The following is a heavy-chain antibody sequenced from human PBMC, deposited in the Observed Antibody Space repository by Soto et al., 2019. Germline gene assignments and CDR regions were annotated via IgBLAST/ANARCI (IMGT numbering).Heavy chain of an antibody. D-gene: IGHD4-17*01. V-gene: IGHV1-18*04. Sequence: QVQLVQSGPDLKRPGASMKVSCKASGYTFTSYGISWVRQAPGQGLEWMAWISPLKGRTQYSQKAQGRVTLSTVTSSNTAYMEMTTLRVDDTAVYYCAMDYGDRPEYFKHWGQGTLVTVS. CDR2: ISPLKGRT. CDR3: AMDYGDRPEYFKH. J-gene: IGHJ1*01. CDR1: GYTFTSYG.